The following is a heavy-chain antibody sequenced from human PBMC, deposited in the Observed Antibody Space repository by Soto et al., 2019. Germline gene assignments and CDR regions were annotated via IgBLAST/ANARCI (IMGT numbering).Heavy chain of an antibody. J-gene: IGHJ4*02. V-gene: IGHV3-23*01. CDR3: AIFFYYDSSVYYGGTPVDY. CDR1: GFTFSSYA. D-gene: IGHD3-22*01. CDR2: ISGSGGST. Sequence: GGSLRLSCAASGFTFSSYAMSWVRQAPGKGLEWVSAISGSGGSTYYADSVKGRFTISRDNSKNTLYLQMNSLRAEDTAVYYCAIFFYYDSSVYYGGTPVDYGGQGTLVTVSS.